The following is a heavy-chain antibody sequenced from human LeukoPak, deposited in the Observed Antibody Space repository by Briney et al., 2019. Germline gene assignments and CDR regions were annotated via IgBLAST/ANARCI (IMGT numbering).Heavy chain of an antibody. CDR3: AKGGVVVAATPFDI. D-gene: IGHD2-15*01. Sequence: GGSLRLSFAASGFTFSSYAISSGRQAPGKGLEWVSAISGSGGSTYYADSVKGRFTIPRDKSKNTLYLQMNSLRAEDTAVYYCAKGGVVVAATPFDIWGQGTMVTVSS. CDR2: ISGSGGST. J-gene: IGHJ3*02. V-gene: IGHV3-23*01. CDR1: GFTFSSYA.